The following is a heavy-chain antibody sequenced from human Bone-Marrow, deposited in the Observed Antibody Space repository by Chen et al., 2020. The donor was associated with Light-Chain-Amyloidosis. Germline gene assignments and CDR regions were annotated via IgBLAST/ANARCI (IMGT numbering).Heavy chain of an antibody. V-gene: IGHV4-39*07. CDR2: IFRGDIT. J-gene: IGHJ3*01. Sequence: QLQLQESGTGLVEPSQTLSLTCTASGASITSSEYYWGWMRQAPGKGLEWIGSIFRGDITYYTSSLKSRVTLSVDTSNNHISLRLRSVTAGDTAIYYCARGPSEVEWGVVKSAFAFDFWGQGTMVTVSS. CDR1: GASITSSEYY. D-gene: IGHD2-21*01. CDR3: ARGPSEVEWGVVKSAFAFDF.